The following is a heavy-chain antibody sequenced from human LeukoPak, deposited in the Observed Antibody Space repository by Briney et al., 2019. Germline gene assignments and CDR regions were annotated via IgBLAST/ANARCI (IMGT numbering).Heavy chain of an antibody. CDR3: ATETNGRHYDY. V-gene: IGHV3-7*01. J-gene: IGHJ4*02. CDR2: IRQDGGEK. Sequence: GGSLRLSCAVSGFTFTDYWMNWVRQAPGNGLERVASIRQDGGEKYYVDSVKGRFTIFRDNTKNSLYLQMNVLRAEDTAVYYCATETNGRHYDYWGQGTLLTVSS. D-gene: IGHD1-14*01. CDR1: GFTFTDYW.